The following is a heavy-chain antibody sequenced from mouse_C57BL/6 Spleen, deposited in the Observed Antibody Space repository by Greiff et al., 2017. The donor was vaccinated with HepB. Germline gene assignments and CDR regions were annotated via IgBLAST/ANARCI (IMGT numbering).Heavy chain of an antibody. CDR3: ARPQLRLRYYAMDY. CDR2: IYPGSGST. CDR1: GYTFTSYW. J-gene: IGHJ4*01. Sequence: QVQLQQPGAELVKPGASVKMSCKASGYTFTSYWITWVKQRPGQGLEWIGDIYPGSGSTNYNEKFKSKATLTVDTSSSTAYMQLSSLTSEDSAVYYCARPQLRLRYYAMDYWGQGTSDTVSS. V-gene: IGHV1-55*01. D-gene: IGHD3-2*02.